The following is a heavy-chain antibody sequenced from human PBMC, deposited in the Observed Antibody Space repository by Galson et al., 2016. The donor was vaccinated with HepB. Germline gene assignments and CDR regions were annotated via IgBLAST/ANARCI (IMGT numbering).Heavy chain of an antibody. CDR2: ITSSSTAR. V-gene: IGHV3-48*04. CDR3: ASAPSYDSRGFYPAIEY. CDR1: GIPLSRHT. D-gene: IGHD3-22*01. J-gene: IGHJ4*02. Sequence: SLRLSCAASGIPLSRHTMNWVRQAPGKGLEWVSSITSSSTARYYADSVKGRFAISRDNAIQSLYLQMNSLRAEDTAVYYCASAPSYDSRGFYPAIEYWGQGALVIVSS.